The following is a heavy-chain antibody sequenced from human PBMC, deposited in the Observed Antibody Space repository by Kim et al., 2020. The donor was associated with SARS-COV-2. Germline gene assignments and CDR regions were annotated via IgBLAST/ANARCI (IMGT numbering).Heavy chain of an antibody. V-gene: IGHV4-30-2*04. Sequence: NPWLKSRVTITVDTSKSQFTLKLSSVTAADTAVYYYARIRSSGAYGYFNYWGQGTLVTVSS. CDR3: ARIRSSGAYGYFNY. J-gene: IGHJ4*02. D-gene: IGHD3-10*01.